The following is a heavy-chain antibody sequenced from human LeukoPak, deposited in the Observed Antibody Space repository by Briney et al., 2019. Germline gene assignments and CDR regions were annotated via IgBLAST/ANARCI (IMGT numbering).Heavy chain of an antibody. CDR3: AKEHSSGYYWGYSIAY. CDR2: ISGSGGST. Sequence: QPGGSLRLSCAASGFTFSSYAMSWVRQAPGKGLEWVSAISGSGGSTYYADSVKGRFTISRDNSKNTLYLQMNSLRAEDTAVYYCAKEHSSGYYWGYSIAYWGQGTLVTVSS. CDR1: GFTFSSYA. D-gene: IGHD3-22*01. V-gene: IGHV3-23*01. J-gene: IGHJ4*02.